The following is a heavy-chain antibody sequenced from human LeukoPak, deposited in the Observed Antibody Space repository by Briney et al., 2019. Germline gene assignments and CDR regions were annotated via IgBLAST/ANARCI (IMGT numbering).Heavy chain of an antibody. CDR2: IYYSGST. CDR3: ARDSSYYDFWSGPSYYYYMDV. J-gene: IGHJ6*03. V-gene: IGHV4-39*07. Sequence: SETLSLTCTVSGGSISSGSYYWGWICQPPGKGLEWIGSIYYSGSTYYNPSLKSRVTISVDTSKNQFSLKLSSVTAADTAVYYCARDSSYYDFWSGPSYYYYMDVWGKGTTVTVSS. CDR1: GGSISSGSYY. D-gene: IGHD3-3*01.